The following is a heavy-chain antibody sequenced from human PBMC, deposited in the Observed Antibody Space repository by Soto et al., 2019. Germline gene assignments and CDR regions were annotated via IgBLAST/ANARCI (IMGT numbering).Heavy chain of an antibody. Sequence: QITLKESGPTLVKPTQTLTLTCTFSGFSLSETGVGVGWFRQPPGKALEWVAFIYWADDTWHSPSLRSRLTITKDTSKNQVVLTMASMDPLDTATYYCAHSETPRRLPTRQLLSFDYWGQGTLVTVSS. CDR2: IYWADDT. CDR3: AHSETPRRLPTRQLLSFDY. J-gene: IGHJ4*02. V-gene: IGHV2-5*02. D-gene: IGHD5-18*01. CDR1: GFSLSETGVG.